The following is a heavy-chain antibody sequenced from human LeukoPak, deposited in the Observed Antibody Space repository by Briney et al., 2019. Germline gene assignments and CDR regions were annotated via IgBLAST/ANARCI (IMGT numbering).Heavy chain of an antibody. Sequence: SETLSLTCTVSGGSISSYYWSWIRQPPGKGLEWIGYIYTSGSTNYNPSLKSRVTISVDTSKNQFSLKLSSVTAADTAVYYCAVSDLGGAFDIWGQGTMVTVSS. CDR3: AVSDLGGAFDI. CDR2: IYTSGST. V-gene: IGHV4-4*09. CDR1: GGSISSYY. J-gene: IGHJ3*02. D-gene: IGHD2-15*01.